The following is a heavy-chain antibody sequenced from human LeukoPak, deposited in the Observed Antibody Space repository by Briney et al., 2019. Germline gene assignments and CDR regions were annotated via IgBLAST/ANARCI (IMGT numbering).Heavy chain of an antibody. CDR2: IYYSGST. D-gene: IGHD6-19*01. CDR3: ARQASSGWYVLDY. Sequence: PSETLSLTCTVSGGSISSYYWSWIRQPPGKGLEWIGYIYYSGSTNYNPSLKSRVTISVDTSKNQFSLKLSSVTAADTAVYYCARQASSGWYVLDYWGQGILATVSS. J-gene: IGHJ4*02. V-gene: IGHV4-59*01. CDR1: GGSISSYY.